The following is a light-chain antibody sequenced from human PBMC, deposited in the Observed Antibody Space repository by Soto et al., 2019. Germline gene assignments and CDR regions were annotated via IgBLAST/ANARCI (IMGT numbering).Light chain of an antibody. CDR3: QTYVSPPFT. CDR2: DAS. Sequence: EIVLTKSPATLSLSPWARATLSCGASQSVRSEYLAWYQQKPGLAHRLIIYDASSSATGIPDRFSGSGSGTDFPLISNRLEADDFTVYCCQTYVSPPFTFGPGTRVDIK. J-gene: IGKJ3*01. CDR1: QSVRSEY. V-gene: IGKV3D-20*01.